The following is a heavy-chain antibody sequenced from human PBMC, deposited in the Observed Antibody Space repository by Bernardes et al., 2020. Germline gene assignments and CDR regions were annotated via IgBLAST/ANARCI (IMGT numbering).Heavy chain of an antibody. CDR1: GFTFSSYG. CDR3: AKETHSSGYFDY. J-gene: IGHJ4*02. V-gene: IGHV3-30*18. Sequence: GSLSLSCAASGFTFSSYGMHWVRQAPGKGLEWVAVISYDGSNKYYADSVKGRFTISRDNSKNTLYLQMNSLRAEDTAVYYCAKETHSSGYFDYWGQGTLVTVSS. CDR2: ISYDGSNK. D-gene: IGHD3-22*01.